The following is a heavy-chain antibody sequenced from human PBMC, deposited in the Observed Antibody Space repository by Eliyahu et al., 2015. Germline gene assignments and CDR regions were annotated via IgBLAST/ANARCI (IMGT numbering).Heavy chain of an antibody. D-gene: IGHD3-16*01. CDR3: ARDGGGGKTEVRRAYYFDY. Sequence: EVQLVESGGGLVKPGGSXRLSCAASXFPFRXXRLXWVRPAPGKGLGWVSTISSSSSYIYYADSVKGRFTISRDNAKNSLYLQMNSLRAEDTAVYYCARDGGGGKTEVRRAYYFDYWGQGTLVTVSS. CDR1: XFPFRXXR. CDR2: ISSSSSYI. J-gene: IGHJ4*02. V-gene: IGHV3-21*01.